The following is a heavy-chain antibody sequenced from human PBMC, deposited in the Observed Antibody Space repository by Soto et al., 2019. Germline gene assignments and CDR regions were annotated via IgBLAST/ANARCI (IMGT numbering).Heavy chain of an antibody. Sequence: SETLSLTCTVSGGSISSYYWSWIRQPPGKGLEWIGYIYYSGSTNYNPSLKSRVTISVDTSKNQFSLKLSSVTAADTAVYYCARHRRTSHPIDAFDIWGQGTMVTVSS. V-gene: IGHV4-59*08. D-gene: IGHD2-2*01. CDR1: GGSISSYY. J-gene: IGHJ3*02. CDR3: ARHRRTSHPIDAFDI. CDR2: IYYSGST.